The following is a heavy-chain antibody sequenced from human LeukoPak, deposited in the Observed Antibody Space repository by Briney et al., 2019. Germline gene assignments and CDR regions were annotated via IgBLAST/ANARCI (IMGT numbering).Heavy chain of an antibody. CDR2: IKYEGSEK. J-gene: IGHJ4*02. CDR3: ARYIRTGGYYFDY. D-gene: IGHD2-8*02. V-gene: IGHV3-7*03. CDR1: GFNFNTYW. Sequence: HSGGSLRLSCAASGFNFNTYWMGWMRQAPGKGREGGVNIKYEGSEKYYVDSVKGRFTISRDHPKSSLYLQINSLSAEDTTVYYCARYIRTGGYYFDYWGQGTLVTVSS.